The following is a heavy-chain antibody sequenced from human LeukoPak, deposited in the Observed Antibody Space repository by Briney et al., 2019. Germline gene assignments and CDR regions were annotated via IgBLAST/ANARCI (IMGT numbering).Heavy chain of an antibody. J-gene: IGHJ4*02. Sequence: PGGSLRLSCAASGFTFSSDAMHWVRQAPGKGPEWVAVISYDGSNKYYADSVKGRFTISRDNSKNTLYLQMNSLRAEDTAVYYCAKDMEGVVVVTYGHDYWGQGTLVTVSS. CDR1: GFTFSSDA. D-gene: IGHD2-15*01. V-gene: IGHV3-30*04. CDR2: ISYDGSNK. CDR3: AKDMEGVVVVTYGHDY.